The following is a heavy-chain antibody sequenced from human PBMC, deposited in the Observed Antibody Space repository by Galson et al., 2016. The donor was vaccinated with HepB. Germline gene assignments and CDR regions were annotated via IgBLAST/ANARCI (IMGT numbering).Heavy chain of an antibody. CDR1: GFSFSNYW. V-gene: IGHV3-9*01. Sequence: SLRLSCAASGFSFSNYWMNWVRQAPGKGLEWVSGISWNSGTIGYADSVKGRFTISRDNAKNSLYLQMNSLRPEDTALYYCAKAGTYSSSKGWFDPWGQGTLVTVSS. J-gene: IGHJ5*02. CDR3: AKAGTYSSSKGWFDP. D-gene: IGHD6-13*01. CDR2: ISWNSGTI.